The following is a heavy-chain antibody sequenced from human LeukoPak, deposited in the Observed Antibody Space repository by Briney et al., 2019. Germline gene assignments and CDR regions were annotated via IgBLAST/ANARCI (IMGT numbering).Heavy chain of an antibody. Sequence: GGSLRLSCAASGFTFSSYGTHWVRQAPGKGLEWVAFIRYDGSNKYYADSVKGRFTISRDNSKNTLYLRMNSLRAEDTAVYYCAKDGSIFGVVRAEFDYWGQGTLVTVSS. J-gene: IGHJ4*02. V-gene: IGHV3-30*02. CDR2: IRYDGSNK. CDR3: AKDGSIFGVVRAEFDY. CDR1: GFTFSSYG. D-gene: IGHD3-3*01.